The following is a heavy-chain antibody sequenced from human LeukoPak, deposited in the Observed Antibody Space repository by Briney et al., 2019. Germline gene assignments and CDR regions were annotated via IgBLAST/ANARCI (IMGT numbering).Heavy chain of an antibody. CDR3: ARLAGYYDSSGVDLYYFDY. V-gene: IGHV5-51*01. D-gene: IGHD3-22*01. CDR2: IYPGDSDT. J-gene: IGHJ4*02. CDR1: GYSFTSYW. Sequence: GESLQISCKGSGYSFTSYWIGWVRRMPGKGLEWMGIIYPGDSDTRYSPSFQGQVTISADKSISTAYLQWSSLKASDTAMYYCARLAGYYDSSGVDLYYFDYWGQGTLVTVSS.